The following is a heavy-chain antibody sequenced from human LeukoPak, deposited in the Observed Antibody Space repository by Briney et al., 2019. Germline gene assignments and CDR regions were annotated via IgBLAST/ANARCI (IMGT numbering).Heavy chain of an antibody. CDR3: PRGVHYHDSSGYYAIQFDY. V-gene: IGHV3-33*01. Sequence: PGGSLRLSCAASGFTFSSYGMHWVRQAPGKGLEWVAVIWYDGSNKYYADSVKGRFTISRDNSKNTLYLQMNSLSADDTAVYDCPRGVHYHDSSGYYAIQFDYWGQGTLVTVSS. J-gene: IGHJ4*02. D-gene: IGHD3-22*01. CDR1: GFTFSSYG. CDR2: IWYDGSNK.